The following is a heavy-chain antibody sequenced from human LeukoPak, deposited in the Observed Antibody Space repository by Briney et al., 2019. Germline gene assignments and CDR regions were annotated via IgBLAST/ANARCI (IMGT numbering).Heavy chain of an antibody. CDR3: AKGSRQWLVPNRFDP. CDR1: GFTFSSYA. J-gene: IGHJ5*02. Sequence: GGSLRLSCAASGFTFSSYAMSWVRQAPGKGLEWVSAISDSGGSTYYADSVKGRFTISRDNSKNTLYLQMNSLRAEDTAVYYCAKGSRQWLVPNRFDPWGQGTLVTVSS. V-gene: IGHV3-23*01. CDR2: ISDSGGST. D-gene: IGHD6-19*01.